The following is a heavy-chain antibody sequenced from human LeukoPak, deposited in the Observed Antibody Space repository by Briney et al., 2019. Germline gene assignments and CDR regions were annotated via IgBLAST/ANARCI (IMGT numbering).Heavy chain of an antibody. CDR1: GYSFTSYW. D-gene: IGHD6-13*01. Sequence: GASLKISCKGSGYSFTSYWIGWVRQMPGKGLEWMGIIYPGDSDTRYSPSFQGQVTISADKSISTAYLQWSSLKASDTAMYYCARPQRDSSSWYPINDAFDIWGQGTMVTVSS. J-gene: IGHJ3*02. CDR3: ARPQRDSSSWYPINDAFDI. CDR2: IYPGDSDT. V-gene: IGHV5-51*01.